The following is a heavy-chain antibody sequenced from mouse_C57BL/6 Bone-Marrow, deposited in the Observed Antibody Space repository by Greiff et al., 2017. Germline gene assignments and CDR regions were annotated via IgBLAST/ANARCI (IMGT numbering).Heavy chain of an antibody. Sequence: VKLQESGAELARPGASVKLSCKASGYTFTSYGISWVKQRTGQGLEWIGEIYPRSGNTYYNEKFKGKATLTADKSSSTAYMELRILTSEDSAVYFCARSRWLPYAYWGQGTLVTVSA. J-gene: IGHJ3*01. CDR2: IYPRSGNT. CDR3: ARSRWLPYAY. CDR1: GYTFTSYG. V-gene: IGHV1-81*01. D-gene: IGHD2-2*01.